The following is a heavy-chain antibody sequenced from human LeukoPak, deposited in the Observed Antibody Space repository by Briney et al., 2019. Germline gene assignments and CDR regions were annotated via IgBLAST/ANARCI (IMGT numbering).Heavy chain of an antibody. D-gene: IGHD2-15*01. CDR1: GFTFSSYW. Sequence: GGSLRLSCTASGFTFSSYWMHWVRQAPGEGLVWVSLINSDGSYTDFADSVKGRFTISRDNAQSTLYLQMNSLRAEDTAVYYCATEVRESGASSRNAFDIWGQGTVVSVSS. CDR2: INSDGSYT. J-gene: IGHJ3*02. CDR3: ATEVRESGASSRNAFDI. V-gene: IGHV3-74*01.